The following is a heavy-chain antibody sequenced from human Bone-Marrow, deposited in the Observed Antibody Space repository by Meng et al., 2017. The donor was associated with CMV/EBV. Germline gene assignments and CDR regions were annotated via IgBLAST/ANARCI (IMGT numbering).Heavy chain of an antibody. D-gene: IGHD4-23*01. CDR3: TTDRPRSGGKTHEY. Sequence: EVQLXXXXXGLVXPXXXLRLXXXGLCSGFMFSNLWINWVRQAPGKGLEWVGRIKSKVDGETTDYAAPVKGRLTISRDDSRNTLYLYMNSLKTEDTAVYYCTTDRPRSGGKTHEYWGQGTRVTVSS. CDR2: IKSKVDGETT. V-gene: IGHV3-15*01. J-gene: IGHJ4*02. CDR1: GFMFSNLW.